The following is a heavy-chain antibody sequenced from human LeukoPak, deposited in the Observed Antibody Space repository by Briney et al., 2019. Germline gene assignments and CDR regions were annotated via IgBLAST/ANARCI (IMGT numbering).Heavy chain of an antibody. CDR3: AKLYCSSTSCPGDY. CDR2: ISGSGGST. Sequence: GGSLSLFCAPSAFTFSSYAMRWVRQAPGKGLGWVSAISGSGGSTYYADSVKGRFTISRDNSKNTLYLQMNSLRAEDTAVYYCAKLYCSSTSCPGDYWGQGTLVTVSS. CDR1: AFTFSSYA. V-gene: IGHV3-23*01. D-gene: IGHD2-2*01. J-gene: IGHJ4*02.